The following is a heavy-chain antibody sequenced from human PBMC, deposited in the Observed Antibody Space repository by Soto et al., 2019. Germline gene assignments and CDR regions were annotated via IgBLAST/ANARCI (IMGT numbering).Heavy chain of an antibody. Sequence: ASVKVSCKASGFTFTSSSVQWVRQARGQRLEWIGWIVVGIGNTNYAQKFQERVTITRDMSTSTAYMELSSLRSQDTAVYYCAAAYYDFWSGYFLYNNWFDPWGQGTLVTVSS. V-gene: IGHV1-58*01. CDR2: IVVGIGNT. J-gene: IGHJ5*02. CDR3: AAAYYDFWSGYFLYNNWFDP. CDR1: GFTFTSSS. D-gene: IGHD3-3*01.